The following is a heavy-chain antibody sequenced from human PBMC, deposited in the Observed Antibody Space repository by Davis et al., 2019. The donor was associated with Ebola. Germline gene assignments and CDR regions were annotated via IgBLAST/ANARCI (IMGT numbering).Heavy chain of an antibody. CDR2: ISNNGGLT. CDR1: GFTFSNHG. CDR3: AKIAVTGNWYFDL. Sequence: GESLKISCVASGFTFSNHGMSWVRQAPGKGPEWVSSISNNGGLTYYADSVKGRFTVSRDNSENTLFLQMNSLRSEDTALYYCAKIAVTGNWYFDLWGRGTLVTVSS. V-gene: IGHV3-23*01. D-gene: IGHD6-19*01. J-gene: IGHJ2*01.